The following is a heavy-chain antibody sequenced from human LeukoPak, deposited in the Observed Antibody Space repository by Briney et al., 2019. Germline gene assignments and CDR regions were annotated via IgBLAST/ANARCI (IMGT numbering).Heavy chain of an antibody. V-gene: IGHV4-61*01. CDR2: IYYSGST. D-gene: IGHD1-1*01. J-gene: IGHJ5*02. CDR1: GGSVSSSSDY. Sequence: SETLSLTCSVSGGSVSSSSDYWSWIRQPPGKGLEWIGYIYYSGSTNYNPSLKSRVTISVDTSKNQFSLKLSSVTAADTAVYYCARVEREFDRWGHGTLVTVSS. CDR3: ARVEREFDR.